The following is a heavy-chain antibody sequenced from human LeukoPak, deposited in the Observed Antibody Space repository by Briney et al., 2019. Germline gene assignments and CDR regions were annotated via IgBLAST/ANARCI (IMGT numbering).Heavy chain of an antibody. J-gene: IGHJ6*04. CDR2: IKQDGSEK. D-gene: IGHD6-13*01. CDR3: ARVGAAAGTLYYYYGMDV. Sequence: GGSLRLSCAASGFTFSSYSMNWVRQAPGKGLEWVANIKQDGSEKYYVDSVKGRFTISRDNAKNSLYLQMNSLRAEDTAVYYCARVGAAAGTLYYYYGMDVWGKGTTVTVSS. V-gene: IGHV3-7*03. CDR1: GFTFSSYS.